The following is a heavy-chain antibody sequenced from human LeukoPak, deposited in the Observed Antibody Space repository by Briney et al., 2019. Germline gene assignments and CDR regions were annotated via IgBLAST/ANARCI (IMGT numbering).Heavy chain of an antibody. CDR3: AREGYSSSWSSRHGMDV. CDR1: GYTFTSYG. Sequence: GASVKVSCKASGYTFTSYGISWVRQAPGQGLEWMGWISAYNGNTNYAQKVQGRVTMTTDTSTSTAYMELRSLRSDDTAVYYCAREGYSSSWSSRHGMDVWGQGTTVTVSS. V-gene: IGHV1-18*01. D-gene: IGHD6-13*01. J-gene: IGHJ6*02. CDR2: ISAYNGNT.